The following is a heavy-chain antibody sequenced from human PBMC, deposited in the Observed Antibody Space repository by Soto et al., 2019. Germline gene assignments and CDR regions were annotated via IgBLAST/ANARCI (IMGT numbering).Heavy chain of an antibody. Sequence: EVQLLESGGGLVQPGGSLRLSCAASGLSFSSYAMSWVRQAPGKGLEWVSGISGSGSSTYYADSVKGRFGISRDKSKITLYLQMNSRRVEDTAVYYCAKEPWSDYWGPGTLVTVSS. V-gene: IGHV3-23*01. J-gene: IGHJ4*02. D-gene: IGHD2-8*02. CDR3: AKEPWSDY. CDR1: GLSFSSYA. CDR2: ISGSGSST.